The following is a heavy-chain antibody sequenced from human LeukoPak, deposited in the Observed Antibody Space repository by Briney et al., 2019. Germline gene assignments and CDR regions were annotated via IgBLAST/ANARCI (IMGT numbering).Heavy chain of an antibody. V-gene: IGHV4-59*08. CDR2: IYYSGST. Sequence: KSSETLSLTCTVSGGSISSYYWSWIRQPPGKGLEWIGYIYYSGSTNYNPSLKSRVTISVDTSMNQFSLKLSSVTAADTAVYYCAGRGTSDAFDIWGQGTMVAVSS. CDR1: GGSISSYY. J-gene: IGHJ3*02. D-gene: IGHD3-16*01. CDR3: AGRGTSDAFDI.